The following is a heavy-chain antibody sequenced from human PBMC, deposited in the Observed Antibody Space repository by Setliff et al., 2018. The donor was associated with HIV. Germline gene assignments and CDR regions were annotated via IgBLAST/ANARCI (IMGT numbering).Heavy chain of an antibody. J-gene: IGHJ4*02. CDR1: GFTFSSYV. V-gene: IGHV3-23*01. CDR2: ISGSGGST. Sequence: PGGSLRLSCAASGFTFSSYVMSWVRQAPGKGLEWVSGISGSGGSTYYTDSVKGRFTISRDNSKNTLFLQMNSLRAEDTAVYYCAKGRDGYTPPCAFDYWGQGTLVTV. CDR3: AKGRDGYTPPCAFDY. D-gene: IGHD5-12*01.